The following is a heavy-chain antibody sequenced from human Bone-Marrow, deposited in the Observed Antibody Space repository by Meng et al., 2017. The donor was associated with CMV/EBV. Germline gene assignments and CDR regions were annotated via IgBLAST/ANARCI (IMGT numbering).Heavy chain of an antibody. J-gene: IGHJ4*02. CDR3: AKDQGVHLDYALVDY. V-gene: IGHV3-9*01. Sequence: SLKISCAASGFTFDDYAMHWVRQAPGKGLEWVSGISWNSGNIGYADSVKGRFTISRDNAKNSLYLQMNSLRAEDTALYYCAKDQGVHLDYALVDYWGQGTLVSVS. CDR1: GFTFDDYA. D-gene: IGHD3/OR15-3a*01. CDR2: ISWNSGNI.